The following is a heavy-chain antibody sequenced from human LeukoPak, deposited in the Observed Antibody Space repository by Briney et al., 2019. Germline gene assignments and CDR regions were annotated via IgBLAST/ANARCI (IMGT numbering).Heavy chain of an antibody. D-gene: IGHD6-13*01. CDR2: ISWDGGST. J-gene: IGHJ6*03. CDR1: GFTFDDYT. V-gene: IGHV3-43*01. CDR3: AKQQLERTSNYYYYYMDV. Sequence: PGGSLRLSCAASGFTFDDYTMHWVRQAPGKGLEWVSLISWDGGSTYYADSVKGRFTISRDNSKNSLYLQMNSLRTEDTALYYCAKQQLERTSNYYYYYMDVWGKGTTVTISS.